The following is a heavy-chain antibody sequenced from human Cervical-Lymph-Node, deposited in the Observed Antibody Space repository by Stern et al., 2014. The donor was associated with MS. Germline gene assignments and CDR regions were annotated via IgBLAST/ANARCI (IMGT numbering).Heavy chain of an antibody. D-gene: IGHD4-17*01. J-gene: IGHJ4*02. CDR1: GYSFTHFA. Sequence: QVQLVQSGSELKKPGASVKVSCKASGYSFTHFALHWVRHAPGQGLQWMGWINTNTGNPSYAQAFTGRFVFSLDTSVSTAYLQISSLKAEDTAVYYCARDPHDYGDRFDYWGQGTLVTVSS. CDR2: INTNTGNP. CDR3: ARDPHDYGDRFDY. V-gene: IGHV7-4-1*02.